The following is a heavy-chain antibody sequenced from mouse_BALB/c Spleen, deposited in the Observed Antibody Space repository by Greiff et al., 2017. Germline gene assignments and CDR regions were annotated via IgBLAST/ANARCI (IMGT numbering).Heavy chain of an antibody. CDR2: ISSGSSTI. CDR1: GFTFSSFG. V-gene: IGHV5-17*02. CDR3: ARPYGEFAY. J-gene: IGHJ3*01. D-gene: IGHD2-10*02. Sequence: EVKVVESGGGLVQPGGSRKLSCAASGFTFSSFGMHWVRQAPEKGLEWVAYISSGSSTIYYADTVKGRFTISRDNPKNTLFLQMTSLRSEDTAMYYCARPYGEFAYWGQGTLVTVSA.